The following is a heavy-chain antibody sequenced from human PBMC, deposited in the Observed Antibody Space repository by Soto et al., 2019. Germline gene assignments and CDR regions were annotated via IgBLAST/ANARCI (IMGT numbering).Heavy chain of an antibody. CDR2: IYSGGST. CDR1: GFTVSSNY. Sequence: GGSLRLSCAASGFTVSSNYMSWVRQAPGKGLEWVSIIYSGGSTYYADSVKGRFTISRDNAKNTLYLQMNSLRAEDTAVYYCAGGSGSYYTYYYYGMDVWGQGTTVTVSS. CDR3: AGGSGSYYTYYYYGMDV. D-gene: IGHD3-10*01. J-gene: IGHJ6*02. V-gene: IGHV3-53*01.